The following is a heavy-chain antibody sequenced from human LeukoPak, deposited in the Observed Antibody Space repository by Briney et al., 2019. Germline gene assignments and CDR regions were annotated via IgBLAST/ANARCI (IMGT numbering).Heavy chain of an antibody. J-gene: IGHJ4*02. CDR3: ARFLGPSGGLDY. CDR2: TYPDDSET. Sequence: GDSLKISCKGSGYSFASYWIGWVRQMPGKGLEWMGNTYPDDSETRYSASFQGQVTISADKSISIAYLQWSSLKASDTAMYYCARFLGPSGGLDYWGQGTRVTVSS. CDR1: GYSFASYW. D-gene: IGHD3/OR15-3a*01. V-gene: IGHV5-51*01.